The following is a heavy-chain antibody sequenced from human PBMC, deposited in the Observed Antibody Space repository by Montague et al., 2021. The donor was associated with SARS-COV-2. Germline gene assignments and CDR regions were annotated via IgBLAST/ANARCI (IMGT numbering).Heavy chain of an antibody. Sequence: SETLSLTCVVSGGAINSSNWWSWVRQPPGKGLEWIGEIYHWGSTNYNPPLKSRVTISIDKSTNQLSLKLSSVTAADTAVYYCARFQGFCSGANCYSSGMDVWGQGTTVTVSS. CDR3: ARFQGFCSGANCYSSGMDV. D-gene: IGHD2-15*01. J-gene: IGHJ6*02. CDR1: GGAINSSNW. CDR2: IYHWGST. V-gene: IGHV4-4*02.